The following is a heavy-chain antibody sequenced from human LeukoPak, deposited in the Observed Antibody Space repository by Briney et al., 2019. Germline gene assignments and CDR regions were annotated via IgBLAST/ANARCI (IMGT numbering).Heavy chain of an antibody. CDR2: ISSSSSYI. V-gene: IGHV3-21*01. CDR3: ARGGFYGGNAAAFDI. D-gene: IGHD4-23*01. J-gene: IGHJ3*02. Sequence: PGGSLRLSCAVSGLTFSSHSMNWVRQAPGEGLEWVSSISSSSSYIYYADSVKGRFTISRDNAKNSVYLQMNSLRAEDTAVYYCARGGFYGGNAAAFDIWGQGTMVTVSS. CDR1: GLTFSSHS.